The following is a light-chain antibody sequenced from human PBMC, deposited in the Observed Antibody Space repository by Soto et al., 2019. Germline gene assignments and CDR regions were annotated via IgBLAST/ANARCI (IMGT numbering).Light chain of an antibody. V-gene: IGLV1-40*01. CDR2: GNG. J-gene: IGLJ1*01. Sequence: QSALTQPPSVSGAPGQRVTISRSGTSSSIGAGYEVHWYHQLPGTAPKLVVSGNGNRPSGVPDRLSASKSGTSASLAITGLQAEDEGHYYCQSYDKRLTAYVFGTGTKVTVL. CDR1: SSSIGAGYE. CDR3: QSYDKRLTAYV.